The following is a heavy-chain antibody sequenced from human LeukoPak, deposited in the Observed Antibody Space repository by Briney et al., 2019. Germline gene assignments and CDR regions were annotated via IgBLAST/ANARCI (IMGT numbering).Heavy chain of an antibody. Sequence: PGGSLRLSCAASGFSFSSYSMNWVRQAPGKGLEWVSSISSSSSYIYYADSVKGRLTISRDNAKNSLYLQMNSLRAEDTAVYYCARDCCSGGSCYFDYWGQGTLVIVSS. CDR3: ARDCCSGGSCYFDY. CDR1: GFSFSSYS. J-gene: IGHJ4*02. D-gene: IGHD2-15*01. V-gene: IGHV3-21*01. CDR2: ISSSSSYI.